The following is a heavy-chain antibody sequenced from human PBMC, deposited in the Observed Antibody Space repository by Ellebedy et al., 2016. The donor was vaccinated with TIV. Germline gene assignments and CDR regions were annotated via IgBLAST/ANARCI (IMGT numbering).Heavy chain of an antibody. Sequence: SETLSLTXTVSGGSISSSSYYWGWIRQPPGKGLEWIGSIYYSGSTYYNPSLKSRVTISVDTSKNQFSLKLSSVTAADTAVYYCARDERTIFGVVYYMDVWGKGTTVTVSS. CDR1: GGSISSSSYY. V-gene: IGHV4-39*07. J-gene: IGHJ6*03. D-gene: IGHD3-3*01. CDR2: IYYSGST. CDR3: ARDERTIFGVVYYMDV.